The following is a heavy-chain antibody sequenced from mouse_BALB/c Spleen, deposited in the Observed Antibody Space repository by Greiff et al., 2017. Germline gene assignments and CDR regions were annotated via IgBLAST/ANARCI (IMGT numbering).Heavy chain of an antibody. V-gene: IGHV1S81*02. D-gene: IGHD2-1*01. CDR2: INPSNGRT. CDR1: GYTFTSYW. J-gene: IGHJ2*01. Sequence: VQLQQPGAELVKPGASVKLSCKASGYTFTSYWMHWVKQRPGQGLEWIGEINPSNGRTNYNEKFKSKATLTVDKSSSTAYMQLSSLTSEDSAVYYCARNGNYGDYFDYWGQGTTLTVSS. CDR3: ARNGNYGDYFDY.